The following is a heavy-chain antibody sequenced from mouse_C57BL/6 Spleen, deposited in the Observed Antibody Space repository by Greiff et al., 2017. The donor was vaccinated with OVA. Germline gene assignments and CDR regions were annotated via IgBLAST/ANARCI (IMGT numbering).Heavy chain of an antibody. CDR1: GYTFTSYW. CDR3: GRLGGYDASFAY. D-gene: IGHD2-2*01. V-gene: IGHV1-55*01. Sequence: VQLQQPGAELVKPGASVKMSCKASGYTFTSYWITWVKQRPGQGLEWIGDIYPGSGSTNYNEKFKSKATLTVDTSSSTAYMQLSSLTSEDSAVYYCGRLGGYDASFAYWGQGTLVTVSA. J-gene: IGHJ3*01. CDR2: IYPGSGST.